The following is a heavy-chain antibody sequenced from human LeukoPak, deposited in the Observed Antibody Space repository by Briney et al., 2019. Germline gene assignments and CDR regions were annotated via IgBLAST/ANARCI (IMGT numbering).Heavy chain of an antibody. Sequence: ASVNVSCKASGYTFTGYYMHWVRQDPGQGLEWMGWINPNSGGTNYAQKFQGRVTMTRDTSISTAYMELSRLRSDDTAVYYCARVPAGQHDYGDPVPFDYWGQGTLVTVSS. J-gene: IGHJ4*02. CDR3: ARVPAGQHDYGDPVPFDY. D-gene: IGHD4-17*01. CDR2: INPNSGGT. CDR1: GYTFTGYY. V-gene: IGHV1-2*02.